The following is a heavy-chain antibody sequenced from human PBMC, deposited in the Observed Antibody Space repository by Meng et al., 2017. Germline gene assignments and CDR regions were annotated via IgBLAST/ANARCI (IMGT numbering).Heavy chain of an antibody. D-gene: IGHD6-19*01. Sequence: SETLSLTCAVYGGSFSGYYWSWIRQPPGKGLEWIGEINHSGSTNYNPSLKSRVTISVDTSKNQFSLKLSSVTAADTAVYYCAGVAGENKTLDYWGQGTLVTVSS. CDR3: AGVAGENKTLDY. V-gene: IGHV4-34*01. J-gene: IGHJ4*02. CDR2: INHSGST. CDR1: GGSFSGYY.